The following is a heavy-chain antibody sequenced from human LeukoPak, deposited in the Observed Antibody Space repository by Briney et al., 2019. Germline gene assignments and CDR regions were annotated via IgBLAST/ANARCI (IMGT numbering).Heavy chain of an antibody. V-gene: IGHV3-7*01. D-gene: IGHD5-18*01. Sequence: GGSLRLSCAASGFTFSNYWMSWVRQSPGKGLEWVANIKQDGSEKYYVDSVKGRFTISRDNAKNSLYLQMNSLRAEDTAVYYCARASSYGDAYYGMDVWGQGTTVTVSS. CDR3: ARASSYGDAYYGMDV. CDR1: GFTFSNYW. J-gene: IGHJ6*02. CDR2: IKQDGSEK.